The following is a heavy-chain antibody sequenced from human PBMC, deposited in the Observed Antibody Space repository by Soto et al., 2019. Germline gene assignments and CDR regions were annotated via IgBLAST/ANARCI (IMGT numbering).Heavy chain of an antibody. V-gene: IGHV1-69*13. Sequence: SVKVSCKASGGTFSSYAISWVRQAPGQGLEWMGGIIPIFGTANYAQKFQGRVTITADESTSTAYMALSSLRSEDTAVYYCARERGCYGSGSYYTQDYWYYGKYVWGQGTRVTVSS. CDR1: GGTFSSYA. J-gene: IGHJ6*02. CDR3: ARERGCYGSGSYYTQDYWYYGKYV. D-gene: IGHD3-10*01. CDR2: IIPIFGTA.